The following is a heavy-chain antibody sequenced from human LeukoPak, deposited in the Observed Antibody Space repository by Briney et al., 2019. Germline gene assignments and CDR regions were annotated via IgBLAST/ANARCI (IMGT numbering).Heavy chain of an antibody. CDR2: ISWNGARI. D-gene: IGHD6-19*01. V-gene: IGHV3-43*01. CDR3: VKDLVAASENVRGWYPMDY. J-gene: IGHJ4*02. CDR1: GFTFAEYT. Sequence: GGSLRLSCAASGFTFAEYTMHWVRQAPGKGLEWVSLISWNGARIHYGDSVKGRLTISRDNSKNSLYLQMNSLRTEDTALYYCVKDLVAASENVRGWYPMDYWGQGTLVTVSS.